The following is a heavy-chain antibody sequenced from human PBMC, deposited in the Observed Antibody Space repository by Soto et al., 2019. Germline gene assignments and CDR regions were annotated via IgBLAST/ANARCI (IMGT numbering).Heavy chain of an antibody. D-gene: IGHD3-9*01. CDR1: GGTFSSYA. CDR3: ARDSEYYDILTGYDEKRNYYYYGMDV. CDR2: IIPIFGTA. Sequence: SVKVSFKASGGTFSSYAISWVRQAPGQGLEWMGGIIPIFGTANYAQKFQGRVTITADESTSTAYMELSSLRSEDTAVYYCARDSEYYDILTGYDEKRNYYYYGMDVWGQGTTVTVSS. J-gene: IGHJ6*02. V-gene: IGHV1-69*13.